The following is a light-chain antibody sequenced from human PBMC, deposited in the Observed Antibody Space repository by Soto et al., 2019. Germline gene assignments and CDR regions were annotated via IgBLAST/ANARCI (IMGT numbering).Light chain of an antibody. CDR3: MQALQTPLT. J-gene: IGKJ5*01. CDR2: LGS. V-gene: IGKV2-28*01. CDR1: QSLLHSNAFHF. Sequence: DIVMTQSPLSLAVTPGEPASISCRSSQSLLHSNAFHFLDWYLQKPGQSPQLLIFLGSNRASGVPGRFSGSGSGTDFTLQISRVEAEDVGLYYCMQALQTPLTFGQGTRLEIK.